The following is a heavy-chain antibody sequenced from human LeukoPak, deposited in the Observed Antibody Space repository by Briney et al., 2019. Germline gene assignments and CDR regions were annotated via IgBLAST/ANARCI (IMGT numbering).Heavy chain of an antibody. CDR3: AKDLVVTPSYGYFDL. V-gene: IGHV3-30*02. Sequence: GGSLRLSCATSGFTFSSYGMHWVRQAPGKGLEYVAFIRYDGSNKYYADSVKGRFTISRDNSKNTLYLQMNSLRAEDTAVYYCAKDLVVTPSYGYFDLWGRGTLVTVSS. CDR1: GFTFSSYG. J-gene: IGHJ2*01. D-gene: IGHD4-23*01. CDR2: IRYDGSNK.